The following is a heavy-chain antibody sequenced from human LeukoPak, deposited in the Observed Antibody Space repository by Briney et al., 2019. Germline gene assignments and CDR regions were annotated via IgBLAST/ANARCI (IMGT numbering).Heavy chain of an antibody. V-gene: IGHV3-30*02. Sequence: PGGSLRLSCAASGFAFSTYGMHWVRQAPGKGLEWVTFIHSDGSDKYYADSVKGRFTISRDNSKNTLYLQMNSLRAEDTAVYYCAKVGIGDSVSRDYYYMDAWGKGTTVTISS. CDR1: GFAFSTYG. D-gene: IGHD3-10*01. CDR3: AKVGIGDSVSRDYYYMDA. J-gene: IGHJ6*03. CDR2: IHSDGSDK.